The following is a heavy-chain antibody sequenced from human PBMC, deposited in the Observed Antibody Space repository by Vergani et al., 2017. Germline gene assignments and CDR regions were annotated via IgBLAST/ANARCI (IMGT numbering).Heavy chain of an antibody. J-gene: IGHJ3*02. CDR2: ISWNSGSI. CDR3: AREYGGNLFRAFDI. Sequence: EVQLVESGGGLVQPGRSLRLSCAASGFTFDDYAMHWVRQAPGKGLEWVSGISWNSGSIGYADSVKGRFTISRDNAKNSLYLQMNSLRAEDTALYYCAREYGGNLFRAFDIWGQGTMVTVSS. CDR1: GFTFDDYA. V-gene: IGHV3-9*01. D-gene: IGHD4-23*01.